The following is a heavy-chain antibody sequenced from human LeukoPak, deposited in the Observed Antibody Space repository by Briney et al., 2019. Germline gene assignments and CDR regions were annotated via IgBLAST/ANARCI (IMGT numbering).Heavy chain of an antibody. D-gene: IGHD1-20*01. CDR3: ARDDNWNDKPFDF. CDR1: GFNLRAYN. V-gene: IGHV3-21*01. CDR2: ISTSSSYT. J-gene: IGHJ4*02. Sequence: GGSLRLSCAASGFNLRAYNMNWVRQAPGKGLEWVSSISTSSSYTYYADSVRSRFTISRDNAENSLYLQMQSLRVEDTALYYCARDDNWNDKPFDFWGQGTLVTVSS.